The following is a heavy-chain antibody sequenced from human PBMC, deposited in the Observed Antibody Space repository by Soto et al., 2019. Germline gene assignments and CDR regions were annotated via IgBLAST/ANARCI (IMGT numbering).Heavy chain of an antibody. V-gene: IGHV3-21*01. Sequence: XRLSCAASGFTFSSYSMNWVRQAPGKGMEWVSSISSSSSYIYYADSVKGRFTISRDNAKNSLYLQMSSLRAEDTAVYYCARVVVTTYAFDIWGQGKMVTVSS. D-gene: IGHD1-1*01. CDR1: GFTFSSYS. CDR2: ISSSSSYI. CDR3: ARVVVTTYAFDI. J-gene: IGHJ3*02.